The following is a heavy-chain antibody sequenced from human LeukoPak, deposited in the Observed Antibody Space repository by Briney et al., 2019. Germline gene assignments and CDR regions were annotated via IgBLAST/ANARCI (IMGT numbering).Heavy chain of an antibody. J-gene: IGHJ4*02. V-gene: IGHV3-7*01. CDR2: IKQDGSET. CDR3: ARETPRRGETRDGYR. Sequence: GGSLRLSCAASGFTFSNHWMSWVRQAPGKGLEWVANIKQDGSETYYADSVKGRFTISRDNPKNLLFLQINSLRVEDTAVYYCARETPRRGETRDGYRWGQGTVVTVSS. CDR1: GFTFSNHW. D-gene: IGHD5-24*01.